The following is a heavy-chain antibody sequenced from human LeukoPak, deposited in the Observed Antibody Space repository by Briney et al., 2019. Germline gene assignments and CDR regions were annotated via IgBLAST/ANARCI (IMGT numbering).Heavy chain of an antibody. CDR2: IYYSGST. D-gene: IGHD6-13*01. V-gene: IGHV4-59*01. J-gene: IGHJ5*02. CDR3: ARGCSAGTPHNWFDP. Sequence: SETLSLTCTVSGGSISGYYWGWIRQPPGKGLEWIGYIYYSGSTNYNPSLKSRVTISVDTSKNQFSLKLSSVTAADTAVYYCARGCSAGTPHNWFDPWGQGTLVTVSS. CDR1: GGSISGYY.